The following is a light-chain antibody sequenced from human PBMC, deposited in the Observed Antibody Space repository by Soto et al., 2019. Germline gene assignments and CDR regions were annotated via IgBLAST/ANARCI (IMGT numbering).Light chain of an antibody. Sequence: ETVLTQSPGTLSLSPGEIATLSCRASQSVRSRYLAWYQQKPGQAPRLLISGASSRATGIPDRFSGSGSGTDFTLTVSRLEPEDFAVYYCQQRSNWPPSITFGQGTRLEIK. CDR2: GAS. J-gene: IGKJ5*01. CDR3: QQRSNWPPSIT. V-gene: IGKV3D-20*02. CDR1: QSVRSRY.